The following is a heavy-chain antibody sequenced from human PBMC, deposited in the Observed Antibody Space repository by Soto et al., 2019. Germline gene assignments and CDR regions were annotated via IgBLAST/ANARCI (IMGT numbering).Heavy chain of an antibody. V-gene: IGHV3-7*01. CDR3: ERGRWTHYYGMDV. CDR1: VFTFSSYW. CDR2: IKQDGSEK. Sequence: GESLRLSCAASVFTFSSYWMSWVRQAPGKGLEWVANIKQDGSEKYYVDSVKGRFTISRDNAKNSLYLQMNSLRAEDTAVYYCERGRWTHYYGMDVWGQGTTVTVS. D-gene: IGHD2-15*01. J-gene: IGHJ6*02.